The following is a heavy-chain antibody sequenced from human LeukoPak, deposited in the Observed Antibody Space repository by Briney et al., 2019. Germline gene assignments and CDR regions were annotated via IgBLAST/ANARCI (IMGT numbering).Heavy chain of an antibody. J-gene: IGHJ4*02. CDR1: GFAFSSYA. CDR3: AKGHYSRSSTYYLDY. CDR2: ISESGGST. Sequence: PGGSLRLSCAASGFAFSSYAMRWVPGASGKGLEGVLGISESGGSTYCAGSAKGRLTISRDISKNTQYLQMNSLRVDDTAVYYGAKGHYSRSSTYYLDYWGQGTLVTVSS. D-gene: IGHD1-26*01. V-gene: IGHV3-23*01.